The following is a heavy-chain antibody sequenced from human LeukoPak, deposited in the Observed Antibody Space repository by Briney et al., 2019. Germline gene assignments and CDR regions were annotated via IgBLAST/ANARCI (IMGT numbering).Heavy chain of an antibody. V-gene: IGHV3-23*01. J-gene: IGHJ3*01. D-gene: IGHD3-3*02. CDR1: GFTFNAYA. CDR3: AKDRENGNGIWDAFDV. CDR2: IGTPDPM. Sequence: GGSLRLSCAASGFTFNAYAMYWVRQAPGRGLEWVSTIGTPDPMYYANSVKGRFTISRDDSKNTLFLQMNSLRAEDSATYYCAKDRENGNGIWDAFDVWGQGTVAAVSS.